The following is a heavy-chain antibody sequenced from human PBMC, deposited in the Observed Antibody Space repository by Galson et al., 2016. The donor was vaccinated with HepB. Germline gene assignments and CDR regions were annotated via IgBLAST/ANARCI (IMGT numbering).Heavy chain of an antibody. CDR2: ISSRSGFYT. CDR3: AREPYSSSWFDY. V-gene: IGHV3-11*06. J-gene: IGHJ5*01. Sequence: QAPGKGLQWVSYISSRSGFYTNYADSVKGRFTISRDNAKNSLYLHMNSLRVEDTAVYFCAREPYSSSWFDYWGQGTLVTVSS. D-gene: IGHD6-13*01.